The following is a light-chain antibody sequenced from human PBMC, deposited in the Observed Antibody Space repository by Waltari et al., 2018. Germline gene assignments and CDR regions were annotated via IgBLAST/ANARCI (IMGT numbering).Light chain of an antibody. J-gene: IGLJ2*01. CDR3: NSYTSSNTLV. Sequence: QSALTQPPSVSGSPGPSITISCTRTSSAIGISNYVSWYQQHPGKAPKLMIYDVSNRPSGVSSRFSGSKSGNTASLTISGLQTEDEADYYCNSYTSSNTLVFGGGTKLTVL. V-gene: IGLV2-14*03. CDR1: SSAIGISNY. CDR2: DVS.